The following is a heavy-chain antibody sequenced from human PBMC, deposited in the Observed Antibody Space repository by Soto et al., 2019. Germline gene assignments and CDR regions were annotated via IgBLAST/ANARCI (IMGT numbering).Heavy chain of an antibody. Sequence: ASVKVSCKASGFTFTSSAVQWVRQARGQRLEWIGWIVVGSGNTNYAQKFRERVTITRDMSTSTAYMELSSLRSEDTAVYYCAAASIVGATHDAFDIWGQGTMVTVSS. D-gene: IGHD1-26*01. CDR2: IVVGSGNT. J-gene: IGHJ3*02. V-gene: IGHV1-58*01. CDR1: GFTFTSSA. CDR3: AAASIVGATHDAFDI.